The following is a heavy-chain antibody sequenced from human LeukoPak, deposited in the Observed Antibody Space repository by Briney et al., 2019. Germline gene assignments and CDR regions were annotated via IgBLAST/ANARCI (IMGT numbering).Heavy chain of an antibody. CDR1: GSTFSSYW. J-gene: IGHJ4*02. V-gene: IGHV3-7*01. D-gene: IGHD3-16*01. CDR2: IKEDGTEK. CDR3: ARDGGYFTYNY. Sequence: GGSLRLSCAASGSTFSSYWMTWLRQAPGKGLEWVANIKEDGTEKYYVDSVKGRFTISRDNAKNSLYLQMNSLRAEDTALYYCARDGGYFTYNYWGQGALVTVSS.